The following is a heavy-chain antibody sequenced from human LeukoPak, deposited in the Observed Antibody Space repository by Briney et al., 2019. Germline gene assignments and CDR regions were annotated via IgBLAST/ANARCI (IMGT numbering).Heavy chain of an antibody. J-gene: IGHJ6*02. CDR3: ARDIAAADLPDYYGMDV. V-gene: IGHV1-18*01. D-gene: IGHD6-13*01. Sequence: YNGNTNYAQNLQGRVTMTTDTSTSTAYMELRSLRSDDTAVYYCARDIAAADLPDYYGMDVWGQGTTVTVSS. CDR2: YNGNT.